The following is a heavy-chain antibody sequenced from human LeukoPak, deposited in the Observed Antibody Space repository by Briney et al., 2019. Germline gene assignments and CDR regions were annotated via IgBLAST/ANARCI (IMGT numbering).Heavy chain of an antibody. Sequence: SETLSLICTVSGVSISSYYWSWIRQPPGKGLEWIGYIYYSGSTNYNPSLKSRVTISVDTSKNQFSLKLSSVTAADTAVYYCARGVSYYDSSGYYNEYFQHWGQGTLVTVSS. V-gene: IGHV4-59*08. J-gene: IGHJ1*01. CDR2: IYYSGST. CDR1: GVSISSYY. D-gene: IGHD3-22*01. CDR3: ARGVSYYDSSGYYNEYFQH.